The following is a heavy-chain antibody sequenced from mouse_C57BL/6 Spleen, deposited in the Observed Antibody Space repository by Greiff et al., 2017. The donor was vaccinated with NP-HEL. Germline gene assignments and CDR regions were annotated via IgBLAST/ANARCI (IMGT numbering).Heavy chain of an antibody. V-gene: IGHV14-4*01. CDR2: IDPENGDT. D-gene: IGHD1-1*01. J-gene: IGHJ2*01. CDR1: GFDIKDDY. CDR3: TTPITTVVATFDY. Sequence: SGAELVRPGASVKLSCTASGFDIKDDYMHWVKQRPEQGLEWIGWIDPENGDTEYASKFQGKATITADTSSNTAYLQLSSLTSEDTAVYYCTTPITTVVATFDYWGQGTTLTVSS.